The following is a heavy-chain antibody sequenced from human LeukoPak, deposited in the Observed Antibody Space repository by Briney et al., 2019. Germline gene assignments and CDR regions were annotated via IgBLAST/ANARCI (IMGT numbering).Heavy chain of an antibody. CDR3: ARHIPYCGGDCYRRGYYYYYYMDV. Sequence: SETLSLTCAVYGGSFSGYYWSWIRQPPGKGLEWIGEINHSGSTNYNPSLKSRVTISVDTSKNQFSLKLSSVTAADTAVYYCARHIPYCGGDCYRRGYYYYYYMDVWGKGTTVTISS. V-gene: IGHV4-34*01. CDR1: GGSFSGYY. CDR2: INHSGST. D-gene: IGHD2-21*02. J-gene: IGHJ6*03.